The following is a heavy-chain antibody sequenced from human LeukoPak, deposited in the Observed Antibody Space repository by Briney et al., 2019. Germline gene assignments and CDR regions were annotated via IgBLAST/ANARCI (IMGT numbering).Heavy chain of an antibody. CDR1: GGSIATYY. CDR3: ARQTGSGLFILP. J-gene: IGHJ4*02. CDR2: IYYNGHT. Sequence: SETLSLTCTVSGGSIATYYWSWIRQPPGKGLEWIGYIYYNGHTDYNPSLKGRVTISVHTSKNQFSLRLTSVTAADTAVYYCARQTGSGLFILPGGQGTLVTVSS. V-gene: IGHV4-59*08. D-gene: IGHD3/OR15-3a*01.